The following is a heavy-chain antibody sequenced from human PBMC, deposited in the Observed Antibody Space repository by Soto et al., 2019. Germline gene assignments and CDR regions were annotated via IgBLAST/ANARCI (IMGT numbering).Heavy chain of an antibody. Sequence: GGSLRLSCAASGFTFSSYAMHWVRQAPGKGLEWVAVISYDGSNKYYADSVKGRFTISRDNSKNTLYLQMNSLRAEDTAVYYCARGSGYDDAFDIWGQGTMVTVSS. CDR3: ARGSGYDDAFDI. CDR1: GFTFSSYA. J-gene: IGHJ3*02. CDR2: ISYDGSNK. D-gene: IGHD5-12*01. V-gene: IGHV3-30-3*01.